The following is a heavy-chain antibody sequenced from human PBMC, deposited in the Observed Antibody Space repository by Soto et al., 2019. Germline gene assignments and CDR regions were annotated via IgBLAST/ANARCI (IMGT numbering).Heavy chain of an antibody. J-gene: IGHJ4*02. CDR1: GGSISSGDYY. D-gene: IGHD6-13*01. CDR2: IYYSGST. Sequence: QVQLQESGPGLVKPSQTLSLTCTVSGGSISSGDYYWSWIRQPPGKGLEWIGYIYYSGSTYYNPSLKSRVTISVDTSKNQFSLKPSSVTAADTAVYYCARLEGRLIIAAAGRDYWGQGTLVTVSS. V-gene: IGHV4-30-4*01. CDR3: ARLEGRLIIAAAGRDY.